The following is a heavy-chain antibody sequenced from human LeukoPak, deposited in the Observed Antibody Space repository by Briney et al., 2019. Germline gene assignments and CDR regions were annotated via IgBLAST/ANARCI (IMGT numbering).Heavy chain of an antibody. V-gene: IGHV4-39*07. CDR1: DDSISSNRYF. J-gene: IGHJ2*01. CDR3: ARVTREAARYWYFDL. CDR2: INYSGRT. Sequence: SETLSLTCTISDDSISSNRYFWAWIRQPPGKGLEWVASINYSGRTYYNPSLSSRLTISIDTAKRQFSLKLTSVTAADTAVYFCARVTREAARYWYFDLWGRGTLVTVSS. D-gene: IGHD6-6*01.